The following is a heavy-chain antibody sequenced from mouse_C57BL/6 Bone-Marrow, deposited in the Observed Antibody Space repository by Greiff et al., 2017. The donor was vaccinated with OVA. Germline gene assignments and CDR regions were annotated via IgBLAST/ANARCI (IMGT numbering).Heavy chain of an antibody. CDR3: ASGNWAFAY. CDR2: ISDGGSYT. D-gene: IGHD4-1*01. V-gene: IGHV5-4*03. CDR1: GFTFSSYA. Sequence: DVMLVESGGGLVKPGGSLKLSCAASGFTFSSYAMSWVRQSPEKRLEWVATISDGGSYTYYPDNVKGRFTISRDNAKNNLYLQMSHLKSEDTAMYYCASGNWAFAYWGQGTLVTVSA. J-gene: IGHJ3*01.